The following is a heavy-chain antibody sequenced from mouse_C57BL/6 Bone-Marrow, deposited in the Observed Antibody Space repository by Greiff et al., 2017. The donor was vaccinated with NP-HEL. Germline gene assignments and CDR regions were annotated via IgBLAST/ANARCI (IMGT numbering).Heavy chain of an antibody. D-gene: IGHD2-4*01. CDR2: LDPSDSYT. CDR1: GYTFTSYW. V-gene: IGHV1-69*01. Sequence: QVQLQQPGAELVMPGASVKLSCKASGYTFTSYWMHWVKQRPGQGLEWIGDLDPSDSYTNYNQKFKGKSTLTVDKSSSTAYMQLSSLTSEDAAVYYSARETEGYDYRYAMDYRGQGNSVTVSS. CDR3: ARETEGYDYRYAMDY. J-gene: IGHJ4*01.